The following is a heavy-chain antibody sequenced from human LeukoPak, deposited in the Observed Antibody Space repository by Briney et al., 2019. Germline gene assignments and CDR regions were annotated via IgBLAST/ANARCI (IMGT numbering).Heavy chain of an antibody. V-gene: IGHV4-39*01. CDR1: GDSISSSGYY. D-gene: IGHD1-26*01. CDR2: LSYSEDT. CDR3: AKSRYGSYYPFDF. J-gene: IGHJ4*02. Sequence: PSETLSLTCSVSGDSISSSGYYWGWIRQPPGKGLEWIGSLSYSEDTYYNPSLKSRVTISVGPSKTQFSLNLTSVTASDTAVYYCAKSRYGSYYPFDFWGQGTLVTLSS.